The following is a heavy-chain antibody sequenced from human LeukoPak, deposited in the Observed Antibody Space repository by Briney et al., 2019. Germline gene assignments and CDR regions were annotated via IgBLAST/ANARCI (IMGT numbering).Heavy chain of an antibody. J-gene: IGHJ6*03. CDR1: GYSFTDYY. CDR3: ARDPVVGATIGDYMDV. CDR2: INPNHGGT. Sequence: GASVKVSCKASGYSFTDYYINWVRQAPGQGLEWMGWINPNHGGTHYAQKFQGRVTMTRDTSITTAYMELSSLRSDDTAVYYCARDPVVGATIGDYMDVWGKGTTVTVSS. V-gene: IGHV1-2*02. D-gene: IGHD1-26*01.